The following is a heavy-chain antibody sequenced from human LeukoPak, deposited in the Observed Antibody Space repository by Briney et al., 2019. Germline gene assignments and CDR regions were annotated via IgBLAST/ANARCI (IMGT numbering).Heavy chain of an antibody. J-gene: IGHJ4*02. Sequence: PGGSLRLSCAASGFTFSRYSMNWVRQAPGKGLEGVSSISGSSSYKYYADSVKGRFTIPRDNAKNSLYLQMNSLRDEDTAVYYCARDFYDTSGYYYDYWGQGTLVTVSS. V-gene: IGHV3-21*01. CDR1: GFTFSRYS. D-gene: IGHD3-22*01. CDR2: ISGSSSYK. CDR3: ARDFYDTSGYYYDY.